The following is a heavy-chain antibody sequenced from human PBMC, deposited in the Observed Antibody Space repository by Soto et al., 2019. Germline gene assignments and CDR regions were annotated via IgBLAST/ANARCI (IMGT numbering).Heavy chain of an antibody. V-gene: IGHV3-33*06. CDR1: GFTFRSYG. D-gene: IGHD6-19*01. CDR2: IWYDGSNK. CDR3: AKRQCRLAVAVQGCGAFAI. J-gene: IGHJ3*02. Sequence: GGSLRLSCAASGFTFRSYGMHWVRQAPGKGLEWVAVIWYDGSNKYYADSVKGRFTISRDNSKNTLYLQMNSLRAEDTAVYYCAKRQCRLAVAVQGCGAFAIWGQG.